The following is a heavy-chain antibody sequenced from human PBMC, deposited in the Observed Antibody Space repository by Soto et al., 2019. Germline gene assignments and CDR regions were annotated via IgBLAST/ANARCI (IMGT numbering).Heavy chain of an antibody. CDR1: GASISGFY. Sequence: LSLTCTVSGASISGFYWSWIRKSAGKGLEWIGRIYATGTTDYNPSLKSRVMMSVDTSKKQFPLKLRSVTAADTAVYYCVRDGTKTLRDWFDPWGQGISVTVSS. J-gene: IGHJ5*02. D-gene: IGHD1-1*01. V-gene: IGHV4-4*07. CDR2: IYATGTT. CDR3: VRDGTKTLRDWFDP.